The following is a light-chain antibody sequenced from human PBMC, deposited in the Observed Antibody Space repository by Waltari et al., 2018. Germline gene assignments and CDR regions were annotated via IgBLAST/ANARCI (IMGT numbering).Light chain of an antibody. CDR1: GLSKQY. Sequence: SYELTQAPSVSVSPGQTARITCSGDGLSKQYAYWYQQKPVQAPVLMIYKDSERPSGIPGRFSGSSSGITVTLTISGVQAEDEADYYCQSADSSGPIVVFVGGTKVTVL. CDR3: QSADSSGPIVV. J-gene: IGLJ2*01. V-gene: IGLV3-25*03. CDR2: KDS.